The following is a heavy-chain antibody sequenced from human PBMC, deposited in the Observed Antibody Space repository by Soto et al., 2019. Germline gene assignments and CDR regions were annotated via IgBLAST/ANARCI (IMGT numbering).Heavy chain of an antibody. CDR2: MSRNGGNT. CDR1: GYPFINYD. J-gene: IGHJ6*02. V-gene: IGHV1-8*01. Sequence: QVQLVQTGAEVRNPGASVKVSCKASGYPFINYDINWVRQATGQGPEWMGWMSRNGGNTGYAQKFQGRVTMTSDTAITTAYMELNGLTSDDTAVYYCARGINQGMDVWGQGTTVSVSS. CDR3: ARGINQGMDV.